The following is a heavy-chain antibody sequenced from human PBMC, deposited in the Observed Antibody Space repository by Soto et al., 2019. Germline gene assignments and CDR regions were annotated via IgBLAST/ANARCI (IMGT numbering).Heavy chain of an antibody. D-gene: IGHD2-15*01. CDR2: IIPIFGTA. J-gene: IGHJ6*02. CDR3: ARDRSGYCSGGSCYSDYYDGMDV. CDR1: GGTFSSYA. V-gene: IGHV1-69*01. Sequence: QVQLVQSGAEVKKPGSSVKVSCKASGGTFSSYAISWVRQAPGQGLEWMGGIIPIFGTANYAQKFQGRVTITADESTSTAYMELSSLRSEDTAVDYCARDRSGYCSGGSCYSDYYDGMDVWGQGTTVPVSS.